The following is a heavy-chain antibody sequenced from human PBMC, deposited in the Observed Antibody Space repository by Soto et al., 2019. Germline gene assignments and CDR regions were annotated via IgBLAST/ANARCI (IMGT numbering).Heavy chain of an antibody. D-gene: IGHD3-10*01. CDR3: ARNYYYGSGSYYRGTYFDY. CDR1: GYTFTSYG. V-gene: IGHV1-18*01. CDR2: ISAYNGNT. Sequence: QVPLVQSGAEVKKPGASVKVSCKASGYTFTSYGISWVRQAPGQGLEWMGWISAYNGNTNYAQKLQGRVTMTTDTSTSTAYMELRSLRSDDTAVYYCARNYYYGSGSYYRGTYFDYWGQGTLVTVSS. J-gene: IGHJ4*02.